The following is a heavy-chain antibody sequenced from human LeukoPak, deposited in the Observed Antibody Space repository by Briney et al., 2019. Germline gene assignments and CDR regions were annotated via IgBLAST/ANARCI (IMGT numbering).Heavy chain of an antibody. CDR2: SGDNT. CDR3: AKSWRYYDSSNYYAFDI. J-gene: IGHJ3*02. D-gene: IGHD3-22*01. V-gene: IGHV3-23*01. Sequence: GGSLRLSCAASGFTFSSYAMSWVRQAPGKGLEWVSSSGDNTRYADSVKGRFNIPRDNSKNTLDLQMNGLRAEDTAVYYCAKSWRYYDSSNYYAFDIWGQGTMVTVSS. CDR1: GFTFSSYA.